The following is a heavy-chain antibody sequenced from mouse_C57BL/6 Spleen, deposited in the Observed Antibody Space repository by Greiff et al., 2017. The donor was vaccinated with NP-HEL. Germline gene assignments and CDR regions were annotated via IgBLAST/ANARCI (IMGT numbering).Heavy chain of an antibody. D-gene: IGHD1-2*01. J-gene: IGHJ4*01. CDR1: GFTFSDYY. Sequence: EVKVVESEGGLVQPGSSMKLSCTASGFTFSDYYMAWVRQVPEKGLEWVANINYDGSSTYYLDSLKSRFIISRDNAKNILYLQMSSLKSEDTATYYCARGYHYYGDYYAMDYWGQGTSVTVSS. V-gene: IGHV5-16*01. CDR2: INYDGSST. CDR3: ARGYHYYGDYYAMDY.